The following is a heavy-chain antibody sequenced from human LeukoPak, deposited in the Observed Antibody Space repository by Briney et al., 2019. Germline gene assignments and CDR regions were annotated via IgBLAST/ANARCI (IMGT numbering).Heavy chain of an antibody. CDR3: TRDVASRNWFDP. CDR2: IWYDGSNK. V-gene: IGHV3-33*01. Sequence: AGGSLRLSCAASGFTFSNYGMHWVRQAPGKGLEWVAFIWYDGSNKYYADSVKGRFTISRDNSKNTLFLQMNSLRAEDTAVYYCTRDVASRNWFDPWGQGTLVTVSP. CDR1: GFTFSNYG. J-gene: IGHJ5*02.